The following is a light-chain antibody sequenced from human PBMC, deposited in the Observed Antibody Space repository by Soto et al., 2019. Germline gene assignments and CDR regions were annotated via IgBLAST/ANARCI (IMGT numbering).Light chain of an antibody. V-gene: IGLV2-14*01. Sequence: QSVLAQPASVSGSPGQSITISCTGTSSDVGGFNYVSWYQQHPDKAPKLMIFEVSNRPSGVSNRFSGSKSGNTASLTISGLQAEGEAHYYCSSYASTGTLYVFGTGTKVTVL. CDR3: SSYASTGTLYV. J-gene: IGLJ1*01. CDR1: SSDVGGFNY. CDR2: EVS.